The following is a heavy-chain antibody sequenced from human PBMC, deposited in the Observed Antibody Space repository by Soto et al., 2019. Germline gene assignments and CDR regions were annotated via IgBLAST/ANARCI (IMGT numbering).Heavy chain of an antibody. CDR2: IKEDGSES. CDR3: ARSDCSDDSQYRPFHY. D-gene: IGHD2-15*01. Sequence: EVQLVESGGDLVRPGGSLRLSCAASEFTFSSCWMSWVRQAPGKGPEWVANIKEDGSESYYVDSVKGRFIISRDNAENSLHLQLNSLRVDDTAVYYCARSDCSDDSQYRPFHYWGQGTLVTVSS. CDR1: EFTFSSCW. V-gene: IGHV3-7*05. J-gene: IGHJ4*02.